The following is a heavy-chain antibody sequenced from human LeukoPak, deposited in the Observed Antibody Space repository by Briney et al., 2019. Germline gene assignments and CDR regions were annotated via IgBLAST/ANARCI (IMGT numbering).Heavy chain of an antibody. CDR2: IKQDGSEK. J-gene: IGHJ6*03. V-gene: IGHV3-7*01. CDR3: ARDSMVRGAYYYYMDV. CDR1: GFTFSSYW. D-gene: IGHD3-10*01. Sequence: PGGSLRLSCAASGFTFSSYWMSWVRQAPGKGLEWVANIKQDGSEKYYVDSVKGRFTISRDNAKNSLYLQMNSLRAEDTAVYYCARDSMVRGAYYYYMDVWGKGTTVTVSS.